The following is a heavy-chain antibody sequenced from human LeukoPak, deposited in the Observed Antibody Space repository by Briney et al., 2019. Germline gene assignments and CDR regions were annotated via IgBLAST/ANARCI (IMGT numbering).Heavy chain of an antibody. V-gene: IGHV3-48*01. Sequence: PGGSLRLSCAASGFTFSSYSMNWVRQAPGRGLEWVSYISSSRSTIYYADSVKGRFTISRDNAKNSLYLQMNSLRAEDTALYYCAKGGRRTYSGYDTRGQGTPVTVSS. CDR3: AKGGRRTYSGYDT. J-gene: IGHJ4*02. CDR2: ISSSRSTI. D-gene: IGHD5-12*01. CDR1: GFTFSSYS.